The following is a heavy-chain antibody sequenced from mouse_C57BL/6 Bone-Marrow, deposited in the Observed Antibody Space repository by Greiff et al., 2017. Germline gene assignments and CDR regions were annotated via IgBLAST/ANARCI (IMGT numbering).Heavy chain of an antibody. V-gene: IGHV1-64*01. J-gene: IGHJ2*01. CDR3: AMSWADFDY. Sequence: QVQLQQPGAELVKPGASVKLSCKASGYTFTRYWMHWVKQRPGQGLEWIGMIHPNSGSTNYNEKFKSKATLTVDKSSSTAYMQLSSLTTEDAAFYYCAMSWADFDYWGQGTTLTVSS. D-gene: IGHD2-3*01. CDR2: IHPNSGST. CDR1: GYTFTRYW.